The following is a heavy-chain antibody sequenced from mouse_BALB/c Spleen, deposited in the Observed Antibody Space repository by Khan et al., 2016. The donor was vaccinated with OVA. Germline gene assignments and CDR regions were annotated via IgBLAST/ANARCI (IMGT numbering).Heavy chain of an antibody. Sequence: QVRLQQSGAELVRPGVSVKISCKGSGYTFTDFTMHWVKQSPAKSLEWIGVISTYYGDVTYNQKFKGKATMTVDKSSSTAYMELARLTSEDSAIFFCTGGGGGNRFAYWGQGTLVTVSA. CDR3: TGGGGGNRFAY. CDR2: ISTYYGDV. V-gene: IGHV1S137*01. J-gene: IGHJ3*01. CDR1: GYTFTDFT.